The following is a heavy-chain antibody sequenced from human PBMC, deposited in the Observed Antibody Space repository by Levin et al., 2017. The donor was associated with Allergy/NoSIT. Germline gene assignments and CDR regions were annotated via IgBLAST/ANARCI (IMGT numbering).Heavy chain of an antibody. Sequence: GESLKISCSASGFTFSSYSMHWVRQAPGKGLEYVSAIDGNGANTYYAESVKGRFTISRDNSKNTLYLQMSSLRSEDTAVYYCVEQTAGAGNFWGQGTLVTVSS. CDR3: VEQTAGAGNF. D-gene: IGHD1-26*01. J-gene: IGHJ4*02. CDR2: IDGNGANT. CDR1: GFTFSSYS. V-gene: IGHV3-64D*06.